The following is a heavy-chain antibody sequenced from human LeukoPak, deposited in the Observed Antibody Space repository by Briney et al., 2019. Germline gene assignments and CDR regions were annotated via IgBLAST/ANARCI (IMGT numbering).Heavy chain of an antibody. V-gene: IGHV3-23*01. J-gene: IGHJ3*02. CDR2: ISGSGGST. D-gene: IGHD1-26*01. Sequence: QPGGSLRLSCAASGFTFISYAMSWVRQAPGKGLEWVSAISGSGGSTYYADSVKGRVTISRDNCKNTLYLQMNSLRAEDTAVYYCAKSGGRYGIGSAFDIWGQGTMVTVSS. CDR1: GFTFISYA. CDR3: AKSGGRYGIGSAFDI.